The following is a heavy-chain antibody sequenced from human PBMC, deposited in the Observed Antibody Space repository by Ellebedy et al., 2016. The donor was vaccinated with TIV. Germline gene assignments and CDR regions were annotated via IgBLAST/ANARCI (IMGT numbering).Heavy chain of an antibody. CDR2: INAGNGNT. D-gene: IGHD3-10*01. CDR3: AREEELWFGELLYAGFDP. Sequence: AASVKVSCKASGYTFTSYAMHWVRQAPGQRLEWMGWINAGNGNTKYSQKFQGRVTITRDTSASTAYMELSSLRSEDTAVYYCAREEELWFGELLYAGFDPWGQGTLVTVSS. J-gene: IGHJ5*02. V-gene: IGHV1-3*01. CDR1: GYTFTSYA.